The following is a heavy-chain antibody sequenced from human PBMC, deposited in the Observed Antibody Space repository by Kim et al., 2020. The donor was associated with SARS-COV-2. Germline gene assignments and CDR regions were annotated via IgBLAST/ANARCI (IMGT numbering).Heavy chain of an antibody. D-gene: IGHD1-26*01. J-gene: IGHJ4*02. CDR3: AKDFSTSGSYYKGGFDY. CDR1: GFTFSNYD. CDR2: IYSGGSST. Sequence: GGSLRLSCAASGFTFSNYDMSWVRQSPGKGLEWVSIIYSGGSSTYYAESVKGRFTISRGNSKNTLYLQMNSLRAEDTAVYYCAKDFSTSGSYYKGGFDYWGQGTLVTVSS. V-gene: IGHV3-23*03.